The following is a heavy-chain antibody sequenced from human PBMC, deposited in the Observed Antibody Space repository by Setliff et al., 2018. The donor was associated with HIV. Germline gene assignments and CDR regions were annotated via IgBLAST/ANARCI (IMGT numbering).Heavy chain of an antibody. CDR3: TRHPLRPGIAGYFYFVDV. CDR1: GYPFTHYW. J-gene: IGHJ6*03. D-gene: IGHD3-9*01. Sequence: GESLKISCQASGYPFTHYWIGWVRQKPGKGLEWVAIIFPRDSETRYSPSFEGQVTISVDRSLNTVYLQWSRLRASDRAIYYCTRHPLRPGIAGYFYFVDVWGTGTTVTVSS. CDR2: IFPRDSET. V-gene: IGHV5-51*01.